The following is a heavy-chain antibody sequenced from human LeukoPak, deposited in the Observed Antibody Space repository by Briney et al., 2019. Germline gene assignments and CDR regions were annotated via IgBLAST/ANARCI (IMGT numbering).Heavy chain of an antibody. Sequence: PGGSLRLSCAASGFTFDDYGMSWVRQAPGEGLEWVSGINWNGGSTGYADSVKGRFTISRDNAKNSLYLQMNSLRAEDTAVYYCARDDYVWGVNYYYYYMDVWGKGTTVTVSS. V-gene: IGHV3-20*04. CDR3: ARDDYVWGVNYYYYYMDV. CDR2: INWNGGST. D-gene: IGHD3-16*01. J-gene: IGHJ6*03. CDR1: GFTFDDYG.